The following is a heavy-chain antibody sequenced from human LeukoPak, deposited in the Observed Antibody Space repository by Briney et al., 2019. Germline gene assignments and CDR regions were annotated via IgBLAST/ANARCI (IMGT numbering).Heavy chain of an antibody. CDR3: AREIVVVVAATQGGWFDP. Sequence: GGSLRLSCAASGFTVRTNYMTWVRQAPGKGLEWVSLIYRDGSTYYADSVKGRFTISRDNSKNTLYLQMNSLRAEDTAVYYCAREIVVVVAATQGGWFDPWGQGTLVTVSS. V-gene: IGHV3-66*01. J-gene: IGHJ5*02. CDR2: IYRDGST. D-gene: IGHD2-15*01. CDR1: GFTVRTNY.